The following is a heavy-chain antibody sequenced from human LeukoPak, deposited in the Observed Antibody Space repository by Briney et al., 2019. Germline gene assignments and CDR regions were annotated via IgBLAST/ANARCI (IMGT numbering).Heavy chain of an antibody. CDR1: GFTFSSYT. CDR2: ITNNGGNT. Sequence: GGSLRLSCSASGFTFSSYTIHWVRQAPGKGLESVSAITNNGGNTYYADSVKGRFTISRDNSKNTVYLQMSSLRAEDTAVYYCVTVRGYFDSSGSDYWGQGTLVTVSS. D-gene: IGHD3-9*01. J-gene: IGHJ4*02. V-gene: IGHV3-64D*06. CDR3: VTVRGYFDSSGSDY.